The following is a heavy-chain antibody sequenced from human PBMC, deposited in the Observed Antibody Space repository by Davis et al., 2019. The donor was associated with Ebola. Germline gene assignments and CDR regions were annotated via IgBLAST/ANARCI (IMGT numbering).Heavy chain of an antibody. CDR2: ISAYNGNT. CDR3: ARGGDFWSGHFYYYGMDV. V-gene: IGHV1-18*04. D-gene: IGHD3-3*01. CDR1: GYTFTSYG. J-gene: IGHJ6*02. Sequence: ASVKVSCKASGYTFTSYGISWVRQAPGQGLEWMGWISAYNGNTNYAQKFQGRVTMTTDTSTSRAYMELRSLRSDDTAVYYCARGGDFWSGHFYYYGMDVWGQGTTVTVSS.